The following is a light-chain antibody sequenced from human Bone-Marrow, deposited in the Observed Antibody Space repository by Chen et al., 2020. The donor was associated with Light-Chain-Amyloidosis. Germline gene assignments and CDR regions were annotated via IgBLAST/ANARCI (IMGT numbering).Light chain of an antibody. Sequence: SVLTQPPSASGTPGQRVTISCSGSSSNIGANTVNWYQQFPGPAPKLLIYSNNQRPSGVPDRFSGSKSGTSASLAISGLQSEDETDYSCAAWDDNLNGWVFGGGTKLTVL. J-gene: IGLJ3*02. CDR1: SSNIGANT. V-gene: IGLV1-44*01. CDR2: SNN. CDR3: AAWDDNLNGWV.